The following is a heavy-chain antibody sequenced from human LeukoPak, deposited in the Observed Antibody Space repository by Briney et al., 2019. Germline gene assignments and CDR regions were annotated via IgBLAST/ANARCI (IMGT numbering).Heavy chain of an antibody. CDR1: GFTFSIYT. V-gene: IGHV3-9*01. J-gene: IGHJ5*02. Sequence: PGGSLRLSCAASGFTFSIYTMNWVRQAPGKGLEWVSGISWNSGSIGYADSVKGRFTISRDNAKNSLYLQMNSLRAEDTALYYCAKDGFDPWGQGTLVTVSS. CDR2: ISWNSGSI. CDR3: AKDGFDP.